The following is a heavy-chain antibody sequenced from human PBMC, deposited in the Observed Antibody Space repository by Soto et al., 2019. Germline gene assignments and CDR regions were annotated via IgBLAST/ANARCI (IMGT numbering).Heavy chain of an antibody. CDR3: ASCSGRPTVTTFCMDV. D-gene: IGHD4-17*01. Sequence: QVQLVQSGAEVKKPGSSVKVSCKASGGTFSSYAISWVRQAPGQGLEWMGGIIPIFGTANHAQKFQGRVTITADESTSTAYMELSSLRSEDTAVYYCASCSGRPTVTTFCMDVWGQGTTVTVSS. CDR2: IIPIFGTA. J-gene: IGHJ6*02. CDR1: GGTFSSYA. V-gene: IGHV1-69*01.